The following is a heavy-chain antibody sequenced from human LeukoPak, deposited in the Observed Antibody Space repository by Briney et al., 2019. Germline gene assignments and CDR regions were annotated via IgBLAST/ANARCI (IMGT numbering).Heavy chain of an antibody. CDR1: GGSISSYY. D-gene: IGHD3-10*01. CDR3: ARRGSYYKGLNWFDP. V-gene: IGHV4-4*07. CDR2: IYTSGST. Sequence: SETLSLTCTVSGGSISSYYWSWIRQPAGKGLEWIGRIYTSGSTNYNPSLKSRVTMSVDTSKNQFSLKLSSVTAADTAVYYCARRGSYYKGLNWFDPWGQGTLVTVSS. J-gene: IGHJ5*02.